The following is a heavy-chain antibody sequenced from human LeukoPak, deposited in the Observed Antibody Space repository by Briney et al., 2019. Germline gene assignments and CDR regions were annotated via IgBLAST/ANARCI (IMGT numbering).Heavy chain of an antibody. CDR3: ARDFYLGVGASANDAFDI. CDR2: IIPILGIA. D-gene: IGHD1-26*01. Sequence: ASVKVSCKASGGTFSSYAISWVRQAPGQGLEWMGRIIPILGIANYAQKFQGRVTITADKSTSTAYMELSSLRSEVTAVYYCARDFYLGVGASANDAFDIWGQGTMVTVSS. V-gene: IGHV1-69*04. J-gene: IGHJ3*02. CDR1: GGTFSSYA.